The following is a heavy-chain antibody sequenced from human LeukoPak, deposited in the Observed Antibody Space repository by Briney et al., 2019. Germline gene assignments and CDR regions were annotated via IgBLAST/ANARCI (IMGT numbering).Heavy chain of an antibody. CDR3: ARGRRGYYYDSSGYCDY. CDR2: INYSGST. V-gene: IGHV4-34*01. Sequence: PSETLSLTCTVSGGSISSYYWSWIRQPPGKGLEWIGEINYSGSTNYNPSLKSRVTISVDTSKNQFSLKLSSVTAADTAVYYCARGRRGYYYDSSGYCDYWGQGTLVTVSS. CDR1: GGSISSYY. D-gene: IGHD3-22*01. J-gene: IGHJ4*02.